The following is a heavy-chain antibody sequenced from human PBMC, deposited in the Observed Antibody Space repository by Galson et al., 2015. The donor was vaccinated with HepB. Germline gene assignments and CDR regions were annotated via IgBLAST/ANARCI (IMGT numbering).Heavy chain of an antibody. CDR3: AKAGDKFYYFDY. CDR2: ISGSGGSI. Sequence: SLRLSCAASGFTFSSYAMSWVRQAPGKGLEWVSAISGSGGSIYYADSVKGRFTISRDNSKNTLYLQMNSLRAEDTAVYYCAKAGDKFYYFDYWGQGTLVTVSS. CDR1: GFTFSSYA. D-gene: IGHD3-10*01. V-gene: IGHV3-23*01. J-gene: IGHJ4*02.